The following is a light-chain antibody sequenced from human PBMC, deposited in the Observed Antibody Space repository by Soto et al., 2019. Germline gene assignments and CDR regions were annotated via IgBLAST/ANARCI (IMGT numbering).Light chain of an antibody. CDR1: QSVSSW. CDR2: KAS. J-gene: IGKJ4*01. Sequence: DIQMTQYPSTLSASVGDRVTITCRASQSVSSWLAWYQQKPGEVPKLLIYKASSLESGVPSRFSGSGSGTEFTLTISSLQPDDFVTYYCQQYRRNPLTFGGGTKLEIK. CDR3: QQYRRNPLT. V-gene: IGKV1-5*03.